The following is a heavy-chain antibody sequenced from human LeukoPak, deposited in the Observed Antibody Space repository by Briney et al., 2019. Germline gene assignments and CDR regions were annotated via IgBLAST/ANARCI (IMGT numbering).Heavy chain of an antibody. Sequence: ASVKVSCKASGYTFTSYGISWVRQAPGQGLEWMGWISAYNGNTNYTQKLQGRVTMTTDTSTSTAYMELRSLRSDDTAVYYCARVLSQLGLFDYWGQGTLVTVSS. D-gene: IGHD1-7*01. J-gene: IGHJ4*02. CDR3: ARVLSQLGLFDY. CDR2: ISAYNGNT. CDR1: GYTFTSYG. V-gene: IGHV1-18*01.